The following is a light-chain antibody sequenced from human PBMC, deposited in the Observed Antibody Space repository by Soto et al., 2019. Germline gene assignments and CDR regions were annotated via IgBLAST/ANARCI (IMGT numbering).Light chain of an antibody. J-gene: IGKJ4*01. CDR2: ATS. CDR1: QSVSNK. Sequence: EIVLTQSPATLSVSPGERVSLSCRASQSVSNKLAWFQQKPGQAPRLLMSATSTRATGIPARFSGSGSGTEFTLTVSSLQSEDFALYFCHQYDYWPFTFGGGTKVDIK. V-gene: IGKV3D-15*01. CDR3: HQYDYWPFT.